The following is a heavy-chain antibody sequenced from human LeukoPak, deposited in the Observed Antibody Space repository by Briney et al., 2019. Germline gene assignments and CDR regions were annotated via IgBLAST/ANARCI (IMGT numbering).Heavy chain of an antibody. CDR3: ARLVAMVNNWFDP. Sequence: GVSLKISCKGSGYGFTSYWIGWVRPMPGKGLGWMGIIYPGDSDTRYSPSFQGQVTISTDKSISTAYLQWSSLKASDTAMYYCARLVAMVNNWFDPWGQGTLVTVSS. CDR1: GYGFTSYW. V-gene: IGHV5-51*01. D-gene: IGHD5-18*01. CDR2: IYPGDSDT. J-gene: IGHJ5*02.